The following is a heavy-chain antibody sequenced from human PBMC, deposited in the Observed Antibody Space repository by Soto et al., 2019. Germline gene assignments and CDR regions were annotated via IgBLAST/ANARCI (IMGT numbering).Heavy chain of an antibody. D-gene: IGHD2-15*01. V-gene: IGHV4-61*08. Sequence: KTSETLSLTCTVSGGSVSSGGYSWSWIRQPPGKGLECFGYIYQTGSTKYNPSLSSRVTMSLDASRNQFSLRLASVTAADTAVYYCARELDSGHFDYWGQGTLVTVSS. J-gene: IGHJ4*02. CDR2: IYQTGST. CDR3: ARELDSGHFDY. CDR1: GGSVSSGGYS.